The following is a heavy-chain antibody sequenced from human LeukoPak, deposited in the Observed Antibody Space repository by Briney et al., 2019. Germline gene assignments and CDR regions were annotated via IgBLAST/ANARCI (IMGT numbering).Heavy chain of an antibody. J-gene: IGHJ1*01. CDR3: ARGSSGYYCDHFQT. CDR2: IYSGGST. V-gene: IGHV3-53*01. Sequence: GSLRLSCAASGSTVSSNYMSWVRQAPGKGLEWVSVIYSGGSTYYADSVKGRFTISRDNSKNTLYLQMNSLRAEDTAVYYCARGSSGYYCDHFQTWGQGSLVTVSS. D-gene: IGHD3-22*01. CDR1: GSTVSSNY.